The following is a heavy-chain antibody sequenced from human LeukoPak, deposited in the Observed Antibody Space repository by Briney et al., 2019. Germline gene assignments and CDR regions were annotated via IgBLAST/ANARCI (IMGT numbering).Heavy chain of an antibody. V-gene: IGHV4-59*01. J-gene: IGHJ5*02. Sequence: PSETLSLTCTVSGGSISSYYWSWIRQPPGKGLDWIGYIYYSGSTNYNPSLKSRVTISVDTSKNQFSLKLSSVTAADTAVYYCARGRFLEWLLSFDPWGQGTLVTVSS. CDR3: ARGRFLEWLLSFDP. D-gene: IGHD3-3*01. CDR1: GGSISSYY. CDR2: IYYSGST.